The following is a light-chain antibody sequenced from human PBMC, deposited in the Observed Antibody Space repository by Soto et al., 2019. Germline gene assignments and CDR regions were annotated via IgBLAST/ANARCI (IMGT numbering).Light chain of an antibody. CDR1: QSVSSSY. Sequence: EIVLTQSPGTLSLSPGERATLSCRAIQSVSSSYLAWYQQKPGQAPRLLIYGAYTRAAGVPARFSGSGSGTEFTLTITSLQSEDIALYYCQQYNIWPPITFGQGTRLEIK. J-gene: IGKJ5*01. V-gene: IGKV3-15*01. CDR3: QQYNIWPPIT. CDR2: GAY.